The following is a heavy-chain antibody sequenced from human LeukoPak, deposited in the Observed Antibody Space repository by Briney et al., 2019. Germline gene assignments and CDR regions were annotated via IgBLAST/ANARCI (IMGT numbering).Heavy chain of an antibody. D-gene: IGHD3-10*01. J-gene: IGHJ5*02. CDR1: GGSIRKYY. Sequence: SETLSLTCRVSGGSIRKYYWTWIRQPPGKGLELIGFISDTGSTHYNPSLNSRVTISVDTSKNQFSLKLTSVTAADTAVYYCARPIMVRGVIDWSDPWGQGTLVTVTS. CDR3: ARPIMVRGVIDWSDP. CDR2: ISDTGST. V-gene: IGHV4-59*08.